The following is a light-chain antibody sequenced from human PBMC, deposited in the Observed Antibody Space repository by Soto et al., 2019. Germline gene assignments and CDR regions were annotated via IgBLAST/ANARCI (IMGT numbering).Light chain of an antibody. V-gene: IGKV3-20*01. CDR2: GSS. J-gene: IGKJ2*01. Sequence: EVVLTQSPGTLSLSPGERATLSCRASQSVSNNYFAWYQQKPGQAPRLLLFGSSDRATGIPDRFSGSGSGTDFTLTISRLEPADFAVYYCQQYGSSPPYTFGQGTKREIK. CDR3: QQYGSSPPYT. CDR1: QSVSNNY.